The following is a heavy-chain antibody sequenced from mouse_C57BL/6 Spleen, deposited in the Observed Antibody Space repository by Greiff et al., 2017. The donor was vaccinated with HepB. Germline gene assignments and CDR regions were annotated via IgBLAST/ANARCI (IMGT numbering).Heavy chain of an antibody. CDR1: GFSFTSYA. CDR2: IWTGGGT. D-gene: IGHD2-2*01. V-gene: IGHV2-9-1*01. Sequence: QVQLKQSGPGLVAPSQSLSITCTVSGFSFTSYAISWVRQPPGKGLEWLGVIWTGGGTNYNSALKSRLSISKDNSKSQVFLKMNSLQTDDTARYYCARGDSMVRGAMDYWGQGTSVTVSS. CDR3: ARGDSMVRGAMDY. J-gene: IGHJ4*01.